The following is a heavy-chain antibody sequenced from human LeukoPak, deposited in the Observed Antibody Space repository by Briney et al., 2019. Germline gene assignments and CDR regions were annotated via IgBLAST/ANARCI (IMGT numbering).Heavy chain of an antibody. Sequence: GGSLRLSCAASGFTFSNYWMSWVRQAPGKGLEWVANIKQDGSEKYYVDSVKGRFTISRDNAKNSLYLQMNSLRAEDTAMYYCARNWNGYSYGFGYWGQGTLVTVSS. CDR1: GFTFSNYW. CDR2: IKQDGSEK. CDR3: ARNWNGYSYGFGY. D-gene: IGHD5-18*01. J-gene: IGHJ4*02. V-gene: IGHV3-7*01.